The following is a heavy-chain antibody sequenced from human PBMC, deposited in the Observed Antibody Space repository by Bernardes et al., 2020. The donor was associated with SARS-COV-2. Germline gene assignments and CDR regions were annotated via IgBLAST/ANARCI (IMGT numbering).Heavy chain of an antibody. Sequence: GGSLRLSCAASGFTFSNYWMAWVRQAPGKGLEWVANIKQDGSQKVYVDSVKGRFTISRDNAENSLYLQMNSLRAEDSAVYYCARDNSWTLDHWGRGTLVTVSS. CDR2: IKQDGSQK. CDR3: ARDNSWTLDH. J-gene: IGHJ4*02. D-gene: IGHD5-12*01. V-gene: IGHV3-7*03. CDR1: GFTFSNYW.